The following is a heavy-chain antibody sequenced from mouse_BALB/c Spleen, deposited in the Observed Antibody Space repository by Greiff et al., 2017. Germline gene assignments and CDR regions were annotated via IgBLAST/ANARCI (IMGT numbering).Heavy chain of an antibody. CDR2: ISSGGSYT. D-gene: IGHD2-4*01. CDR3: ARQYYDYDEGYAMDY. CDR1: GFTFSSYA. J-gene: IGHJ4*01. Sequence: DVQLVESGGGLVKPGGSLKLSCAASGFTFSSYAMSWVRQTPEKRLEWVATISSGGSYTYYPDSVKGRFTISRDNAKNTLYLQMSSLKSEDTAMYYCARQYYDYDEGYAMDYWGQGTSVTVSS. V-gene: IGHV5-9-3*01.